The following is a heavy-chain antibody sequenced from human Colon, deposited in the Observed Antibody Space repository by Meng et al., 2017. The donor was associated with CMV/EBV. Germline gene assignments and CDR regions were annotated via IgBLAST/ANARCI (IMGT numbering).Heavy chain of an antibody. Sequence: GESLKISCRAASGFTLNNFWMNWVRQAPDKGLEWVAFIRSDGVSKYYADSVKGRFTISRDNSKNTLYLQMDSLRADDTATYFCANADSKVRWPPPDDQWGQGTLVTVSS. J-gene: IGHJ4*02. V-gene: IGHV3-30*02. CDR3: ANADSKVRWPPPDDQ. CDR2: IRSDGVSK. CDR1: GFTLNNFW. D-gene: IGHD3-3*01.